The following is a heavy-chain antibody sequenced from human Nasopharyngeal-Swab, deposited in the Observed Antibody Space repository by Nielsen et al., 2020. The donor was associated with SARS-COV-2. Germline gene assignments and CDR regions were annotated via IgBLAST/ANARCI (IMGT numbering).Heavy chain of an antibody. D-gene: IGHD4-23*01. J-gene: IGHJ4*02. CDR1: GGSTSSYY. CDR2: IYYSGST. V-gene: IGHV4-59*08. Sequence: SETLSLTCTVSGGSTSSYYWSWIRQPLGKGLEWIGYIYYSGSTNYNPSLKSRVTISVDTSKNQFSLKLSSVTAADTAVYYCARDTNTYGGNQPDYWGQGTLVTVSS. CDR3: ARDTNTYGGNQPDY.